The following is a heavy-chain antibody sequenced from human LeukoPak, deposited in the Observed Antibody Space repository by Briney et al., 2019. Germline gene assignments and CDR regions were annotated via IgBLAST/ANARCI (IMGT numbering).Heavy chain of an antibody. J-gene: IGHJ5*02. CDR2: INHSGST. V-gene: IGHV4-34*01. D-gene: IGHD3-3*01. CDR1: GGSFSGYY. Sequence: SETLSLTCAVYGGSFSGYYWSWIRQPPGKGLEWIGEINHSGSTNYNPSLKSRVTISVDTSKNQLSLKLSSVTAADTAVYYCARGIPLTIFGVVILKAPNWFDPWGQGTLVTVSS. CDR3: ARGIPLTIFGVVILKAPNWFDP.